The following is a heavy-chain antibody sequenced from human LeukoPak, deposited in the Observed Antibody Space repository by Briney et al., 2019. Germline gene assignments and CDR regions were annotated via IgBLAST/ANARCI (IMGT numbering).Heavy chain of an antibody. J-gene: IGHJ3*02. Sequence: SETLSLTCTVSGGSISSYYWSWIRQPPGKGLEWIGYIYYSGSTNYNPSLKSRVDISVDTSKNQFSLKLSSVTAADTAVYYCARVTSPHAFDIWGQGTMVTVSS. CDR1: GGSISSYY. CDR3: ARVTSPHAFDI. CDR2: IYYSGST. D-gene: IGHD2-21*02. V-gene: IGHV4-59*01.